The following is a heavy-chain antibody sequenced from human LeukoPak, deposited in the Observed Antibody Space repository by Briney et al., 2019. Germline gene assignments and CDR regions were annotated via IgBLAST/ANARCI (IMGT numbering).Heavy chain of an antibody. CDR2: ISYDGSNK. CDR3: PKDGGGSLAWLPTMYV. CDR1: GFTFSSYA. Sequence: GRSLRLSCAASGFTFSSYAMHWVRQAPGKGLEWVAVISYDGSNKYYADSVKGRFTISRDNSKNTLYLQMNSLRAEDTAVYYCPKDGGGSLAWLPTMYVWGDGTPVTAS. V-gene: IGHV3-30-3*01. J-gene: IGHJ6*02. D-gene: IGHD3-3*01.